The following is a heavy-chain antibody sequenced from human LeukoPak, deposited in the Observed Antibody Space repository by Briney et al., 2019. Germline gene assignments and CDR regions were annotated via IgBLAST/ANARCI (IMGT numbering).Heavy chain of an antibody. V-gene: IGHV4-31*03. Sequence: SEALSLTCTVSGGSISSGGYYWSWIRQHPGKGLEWIGYIYYSGSTYYNPSLKSRVTISVDTSKNQFSLKLSSVTAADTAVYYCVREGIAADGVDYWGQGTLVTVSS. J-gene: IGHJ4*02. CDR3: VREGIAADGVDY. D-gene: IGHD6-13*01. CDR1: GGSISSGGYY. CDR2: IYYSGST.